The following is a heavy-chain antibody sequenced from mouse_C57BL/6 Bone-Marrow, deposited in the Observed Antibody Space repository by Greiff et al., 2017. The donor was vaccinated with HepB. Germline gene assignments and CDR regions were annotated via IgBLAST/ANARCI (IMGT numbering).Heavy chain of an antibody. CDR2: ISDGGSYT. J-gene: IGHJ1*03. CDR1: GFTFSSYA. V-gene: IGHV5-4*01. CDR3: ARDKTGTAGYFDV. Sequence: EVKLMESGGGLVKPGGSLKLSCAASGFTFSSYAMSWVRQTPEKRLEWVATISDGGSYTYYPDNVKGRFTISRDNAKNNLYLQMSHLKSEDTAMYYCARDKTGTAGYFDVWGTGTTVTVSS. D-gene: IGHD4-1*01.